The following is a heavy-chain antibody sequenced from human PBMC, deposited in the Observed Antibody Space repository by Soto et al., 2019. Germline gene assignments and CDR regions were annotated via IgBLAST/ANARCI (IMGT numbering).Heavy chain of an antibody. Sequence: QLHLVQSGAVVKKPGASVTVSCSASGYPVTAYYMHWVRQAPGRGLEWMGGINPATGAAKYTQTFQGRGTMTRDTATRTVFRELSGLTSEDTAGFYCARGGGVGVAGSAAFDMWGQGTLVTVSS. CDR2: INPATGAA. CDR3: ARGGGVGVAGSAAFDM. J-gene: IGHJ3*02. CDR1: GYPVTAYY. V-gene: IGHV1-2*02. D-gene: IGHD3-3*01.